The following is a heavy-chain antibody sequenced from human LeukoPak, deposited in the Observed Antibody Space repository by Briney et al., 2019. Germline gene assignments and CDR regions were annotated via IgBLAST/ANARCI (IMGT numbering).Heavy chain of an antibody. CDR3: ARVKFLEWFPYGMDV. J-gene: IGHJ6*02. V-gene: IGHV3-21*01. Sequence: PGGSLRLSCAASGFTFSSYSMNWVRQAPGKGLEWVSSISSSSSYIYYADSVKGRFTISRDNAKNSLYLQMNSLRAEDTAVYYCARVKFLEWFPYGMDVWGQGTTVTVSS. D-gene: IGHD3-3*01. CDR2: ISSSSSYI. CDR1: GFTFSSYS.